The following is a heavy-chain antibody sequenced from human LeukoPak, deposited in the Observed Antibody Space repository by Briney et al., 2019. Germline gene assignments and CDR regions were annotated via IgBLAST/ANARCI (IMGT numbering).Heavy chain of an antibody. CDR3: ARGVRGRWYFDL. CDR2: IYYSGST. Sequence: SETLSLTCTVSGGSISSSSYYWGWIRQPPGKGLEWIGSIYYSGSTYYNPSLKSRVTISVDTSKNQFSLKLSSVTAADTAVYYCARGVRGRWYFDLWGRGTLVTVSS. J-gene: IGHJ2*01. CDR1: GGSISSSSYY. V-gene: IGHV4-39*01. D-gene: IGHD3-10*01.